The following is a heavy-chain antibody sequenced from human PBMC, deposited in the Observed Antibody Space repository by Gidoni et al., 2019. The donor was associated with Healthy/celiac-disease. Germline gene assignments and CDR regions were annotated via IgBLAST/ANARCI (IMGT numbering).Heavy chain of an antibody. CDR1: GFTFDDYA. Sequence: EVQLVESGGGLVQPGRSLRLSCAASGFTFDDYAMHWVRQAPGKGLEWVSGISWNSGRIGYAESVKGRVTISRDNAKNSLYLQMNSLRAEDTALYYCAKDIRDYGDYGPFDYWGQGTLVTVSS. CDR2: ISWNSGRI. J-gene: IGHJ4*02. D-gene: IGHD4-17*01. CDR3: AKDIRDYGDYGPFDY. V-gene: IGHV3-9*01.